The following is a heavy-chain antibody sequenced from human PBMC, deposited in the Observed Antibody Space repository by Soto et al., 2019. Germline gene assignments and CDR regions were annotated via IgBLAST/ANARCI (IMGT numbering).Heavy chain of an antibody. CDR2: INAGNGNT. CDR1: GYTFTSYA. CDR3: ARGDYYDIHDY. Sequence: QVQLVQSGAEVKKPGASVNVSCKASGYTFTSYAMHWVRQAPGQRLEWMGWINAGNGNTKYSQKFQGRVTITRDTSASTAYMELSSLRSEDSAVYYCARGDYYDIHDYWGQGTLVTVSS. D-gene: IGHD3-22*01. J-gene: IGHJ4*02. V-gene: IGHV1-3*01.